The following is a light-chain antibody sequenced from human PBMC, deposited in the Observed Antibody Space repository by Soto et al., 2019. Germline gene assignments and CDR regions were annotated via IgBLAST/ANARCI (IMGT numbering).Light chain of an antibody. CDR2: WAS. CDR1: QSILYSSDNKNY. Sequence: IVMTQSPDSLAVSLGERATINCKSSQSILYSSDNKNYLAWYQQKPGQPPKLLIYWASTRESGVPDRFSGSGSETDFTLSISSLQAEDVAVSYCQQFYTSLYTFGQGTKLEIK. V-gene: IGKV4-1*01. CDR3: QQFYTSLYT. J-gene: IGKJ2*01.